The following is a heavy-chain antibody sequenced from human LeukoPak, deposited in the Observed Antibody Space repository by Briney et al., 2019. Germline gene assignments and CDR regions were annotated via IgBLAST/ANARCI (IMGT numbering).Heavy chain of an antibody. V-gene: IGHV3-30-3*01. CDR2: ISYDGSNK. Sequence: GRSLRPSCAASGFTFSSYAMHWVRQAPGKGLEWVAVISYDGSNKYYADSVKGRFTISRDNSKNTLYLQMNSLRAEDTAVYYCARDRVGYYDSSGSLGYWGQGTLVTVSS. CDR3: ARDRVGYYDSSGSLGY. CDR1: GFTFSSYA. D-gene: IGHD3-22*01. J-gene: IGHJ4*02.